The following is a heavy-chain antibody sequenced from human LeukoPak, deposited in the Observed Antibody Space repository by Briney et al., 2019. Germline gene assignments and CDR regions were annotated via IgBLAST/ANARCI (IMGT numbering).Heavy chain of an antibody. CDR1: GGSISSYY. V-gene: IGHV4-59*01. Sequence: PSETLSLTCTVSGGSISSYYWSWIRQPPGKGLEWIGYIYYSGSTNYNPSLKSRVTISVDTSKNHFSLSLNSVTAADTAVYFCAGGIGYATSPADHLGQGTLLIVSS. CDR2: IYYSGST. J-gene: IGHJ5*02. D-gene: IGHD6-13*01. CDR3: AGGIGYATSPADH.